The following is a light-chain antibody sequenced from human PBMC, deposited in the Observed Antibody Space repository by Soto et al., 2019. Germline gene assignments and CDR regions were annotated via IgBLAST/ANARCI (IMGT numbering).Light chain of an antibody. CDR3: QHYNSYSEA. Sequence: DIQITQSPSTLSGSVGARGTITCRASQTISSWLAWYQQKPGKAPKLLSYKASTLKSGVPSRFSGSGSGTEFTLTISSLQPDDLATYYCQHYNSYSEAFGQEKKVHLK. J-gene: IGKJ1*01. CDR1: QTISSW. V-gene: IGKV1-5*03. CDR2: KAS.